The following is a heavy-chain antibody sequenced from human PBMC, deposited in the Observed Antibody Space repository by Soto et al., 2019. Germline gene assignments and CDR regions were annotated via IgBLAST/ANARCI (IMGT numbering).Heavy chain of an antibody. D-gene: IGHD2-21*02. CDR2: IYYSGST. Sequence: SETLSLTCTVSGGSISSGGYYWSWIRQHPGKGLEWIGYIYYSGSTYYNPSLKSRVTISVDTSKNQFSLKLSSVTAADTAVYYCARGGRNVVVTHMDWFDPWGQGTLVTVSS. V-gene: IGHV4-31*03. CDR1: GGSISSGGYY. J-gene: IGHJ5*02. CDR3: ARGGRNVVVTHMDWFDP.